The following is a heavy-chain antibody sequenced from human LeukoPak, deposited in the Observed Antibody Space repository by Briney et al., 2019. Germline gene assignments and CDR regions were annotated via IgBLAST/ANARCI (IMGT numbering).Heavy chain of an antibody. Sequence: SETLSLTCSVSGGAIISYYWSWIRQPAGKGPEWIGRIYPTGNTDYNPSLKTRVTMSTDLSKKQFSLKLRSVTAADTAVYYCARLKFYDSTGYSPGYYMDVWGKGTAVTVSS. CDR1: GGAIISYY. J-gene: IGHJ6*03. V-gene: IGHV4-4*07. CDR3: ARLKFYDSTGYSPGYYMDV. CDR2: IYPTGNT. D-gene: IGHD3-22*01.